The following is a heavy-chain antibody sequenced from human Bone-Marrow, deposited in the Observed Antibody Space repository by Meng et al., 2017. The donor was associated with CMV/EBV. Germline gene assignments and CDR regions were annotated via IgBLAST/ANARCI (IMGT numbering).Heavy chain of an antibody. CDR2: IEEDGSEK. Sequence: GGSLRLSCAGTGFTFTSYWMTWVRQAPGKGLEWVASIEEDGSEKYYVDSVKGRFTISRDNPNNSLYLQMNSLRAEDTALYYCVRGRITNHYWGQGPLVTVAS. V-gene: IGHV3-7*01. J-gene: IGHJ4*02. CDR1: GFTFTSYW. D-gene: IGHD1-20*01. CDR3: VRGRITNHY.